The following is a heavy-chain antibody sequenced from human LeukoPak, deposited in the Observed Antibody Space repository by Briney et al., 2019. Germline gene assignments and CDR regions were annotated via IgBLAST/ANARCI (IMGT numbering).Heavy chain of an antibody. Sequence: GESLKISCKGSGYSFTSYWIGWVRQMPGKGLEWMGIIYPGDSDTRYSPSFQGQVTISADKSISTAYLQWSSLKASDTAMYYCAKSVHSSSWYVALPDYWGQGTLVTVSS. CDR3: AKSVHSSSWYVALPDY. CDR2: IYPGDSDT. V-gene: IGHV5-51*01. CDR1: GYSFTSYW. D-gene: IGHD6-13*01. J-gene: IGHJ4*02.